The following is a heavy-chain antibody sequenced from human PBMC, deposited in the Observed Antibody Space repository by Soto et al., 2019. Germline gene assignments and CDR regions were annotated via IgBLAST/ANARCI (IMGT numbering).Heavy chain of an antibody. Sequence: PXGTLALTCTVSGGCITGYYWTWIRQPAGKGLEWIGRIYTSGGTDYNPSLKSRLTMSVDTSKNQFSLKLTSVTAADTAVYYCARGFGSSWYYFDFWGQGALVTVSS. D-gene: IGHD6-13*01. CDR2: IYTSGGT. CDR3: ARGFGSSWYYFDF. V-gene: IGHV4-4*07. J-gene: IGHJ4*02. CDR1: GGCITGYY.